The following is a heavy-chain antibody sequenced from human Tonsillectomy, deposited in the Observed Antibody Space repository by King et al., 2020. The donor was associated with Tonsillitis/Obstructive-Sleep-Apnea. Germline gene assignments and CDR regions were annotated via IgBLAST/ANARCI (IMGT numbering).Heavy chain of an antibody. J-gene: IGHJ4*02. D-gene: IGHD2-15*01. CDR1: GFTFSIYG. CDR2: ISYEGNNK. CDR3: AKDLEDLAAIDY. V-gene: IGHV3-30*18. Sequence: VQLVESGGGVVQPGRSLRLSCATSGFTFSIYGMHWVRQAPGKGLEWVAVISYEGNNKYYADSVKGRFTISRDNSKNTLYLQMNSLRAEDTAVYYCAKDLEDLAAIDYWGQGTLVTVSS.